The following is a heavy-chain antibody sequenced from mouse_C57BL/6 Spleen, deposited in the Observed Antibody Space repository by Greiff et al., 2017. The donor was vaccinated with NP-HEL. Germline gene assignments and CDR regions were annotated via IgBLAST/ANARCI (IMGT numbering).Heavy chain of an antibody. V-gene: IGHV5-4*01. CDR3: ARDPENYAMDY. CDR1: GFTFSSYA. J-gene: IGHJ4*01. CDR2: ISDGGSYT. Sequence: EVKLMESGGGLVKPGGSLKLSCAASGFTFSSYAMSWVRQTPEKRLEWVATISDGGSYTYYPDNVKGRFTISRDNAKNNLYLQMSHLKSEDTAMYYCARDPENYAMDYWGQGTSVTVSS.